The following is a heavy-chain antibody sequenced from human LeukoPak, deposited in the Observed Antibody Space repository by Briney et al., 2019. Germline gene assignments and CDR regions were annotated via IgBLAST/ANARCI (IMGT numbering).Heavy chain of an antibody. CDR2: IGGDGTRK. V-gene: IGHV3-7*01. CDR3: ARDGGWRLLDY. CDR1: GLTFGSQW. J-gene: IGHJ4*02. Sequence: GSLRLSCVASGLTFGSQWMTWVRQAPGKGLEWLANIGGDGTRKFYEDSVKGRFTISRDNAESSLYLQMNNLRVEDTAVYYCARDGGWRLLDYWGRGTQVTVSS. D-gene: IGHD6-25*01.